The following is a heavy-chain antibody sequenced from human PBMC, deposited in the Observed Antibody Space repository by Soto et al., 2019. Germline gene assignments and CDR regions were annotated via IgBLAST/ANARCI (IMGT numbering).Heavy chain of an antibody. CDR1: GYDFTTYV. CDR3: ARGRYGDY. V-gene: IGHV1-18*01. Sequence: QVHLVQSGAEVKKPGASVKVSCKGSGYDFTTYVITWVRQAPGQGLEWMAWISAHNGNTDYAQKLQGRVTVTRDTSTSTAYMERRSLRSDDTAVYYCARGRYGDYCGQGALVTVSS. J-gene: IGHJ4*02. D-gene: IGHD1-1*01. CDR2: ISAHNGNT.